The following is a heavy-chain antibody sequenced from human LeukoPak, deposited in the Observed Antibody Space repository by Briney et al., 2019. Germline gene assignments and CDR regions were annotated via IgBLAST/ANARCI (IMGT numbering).Heavy chain of an antibody. Sequence: GGSLRLSCAASGFTFSNAWMNWVRQAPGKGLEWVSVLYSGGSTYYADSVKGRFTISRDNSRNTLYLQMNSLRAEDTAVYYCARENIAVAGYYYFDYWGQGTLVTVSS. J-gene: IGHJ4*02. V-gene: IGHV3-53*01. CDR1: GFTFSNAW. CDR2: LYSGGST. CDR3: ARENIAVAGYYYFDY. D-gene: IGHD6-19*01.